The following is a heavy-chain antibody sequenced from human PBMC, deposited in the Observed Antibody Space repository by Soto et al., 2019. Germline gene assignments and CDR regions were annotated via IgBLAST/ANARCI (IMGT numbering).Heavy chain of an antibody. J-gene: IGHJ1*01. CDR2: VFYSGRT. Sequence: EKLPVTCRVSAGSLHTFHRSWSRLPPRKELEWIVFVFYSGRTTYNPSLRSRVTISVDTSNNHFSLKVRSVTAADTATYYGARSKRAFRYGISMDLWGEGKLVRVSA. D-gene: IGHD3-10*01. V-gene: IGHV4-59*01. CDR3: ARSKRAFRYGISMDL. CDR1: AGSLHTFH.